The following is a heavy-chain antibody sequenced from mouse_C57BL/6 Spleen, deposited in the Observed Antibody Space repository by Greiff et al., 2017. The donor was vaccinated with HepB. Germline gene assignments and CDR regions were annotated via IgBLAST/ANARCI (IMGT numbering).Heavy chain of an antibody. CDR3: ARGHYYGSSYGYWYFDV. D-gene: IGHD1-1*01. CDR2: IDPEDGET. J-gene: IGHJ1*03. Sequence: EVKLQESGAELVKPGASVKLSCTASGFNIKDYYMHWVKQRTEQGLEWIGRIDPEDGETKYAPKFQGKATITADTSSNTAYLQLSSLTSEDTAVDYCARGHYYGSSYGYWYFDVWGTGTTVTVSS. CDR1: GFNIKDYY. V-gene: IGHV14-2*01.